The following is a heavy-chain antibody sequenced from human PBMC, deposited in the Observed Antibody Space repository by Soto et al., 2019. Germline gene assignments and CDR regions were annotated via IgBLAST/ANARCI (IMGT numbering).Heavy chain of an antibody. Sequence: QVQLQESGPGLVKPSETLSLSCGVSGGSISQYYWSWIRQPAGKGLELIGRIYSGGSTNYNPSLERRVTMAVDTSKNQFSLKLSSVTAADTAVYYCARGPGGFGDFSLDYWGQGTLVTVSS. D-gene: IGHD3-10*01. CDR2: IYSGGST. J-gene: IGHJ4*02. CDR3: ARGPGGFGDFSLDY. CDR1: GGSISQYY. V-gene: IGHV4-4*07.